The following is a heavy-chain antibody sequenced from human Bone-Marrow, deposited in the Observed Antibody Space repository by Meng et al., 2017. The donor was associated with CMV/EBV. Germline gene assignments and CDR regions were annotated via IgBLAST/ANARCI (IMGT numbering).Heavy chain of an antibody. V-gene: IGHV5-51*01. D-gene: IGHD3-3*01. CDR3: ARQRRFGVVTTLPFDY. CDR1: GYDFTSYW. J-gene: IGHJ4*02. CDR2: IYPGDSDT. Sequence: GESLKISCKGSGYDFTSYWIAWVRQMPGKGLEWMGIIYPGDSDTRYSPSFQGQVTISADKSISTAYLQWSSLKASDTAMYYCARQRRFGVVTTLPFDYWGQGTLVTVSS.